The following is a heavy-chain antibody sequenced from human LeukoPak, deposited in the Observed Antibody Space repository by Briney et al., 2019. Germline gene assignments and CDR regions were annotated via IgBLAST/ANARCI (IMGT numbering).Heavy chain of an antibody. V-gene: IGHV3-9*01. CDR3: AKALEPYKYYYDSSGYYPRAFDI. Sequence: TGGSLRLSCAASGFTFDDYAMHWVRQAPGKGLEWVSGISWNSGSIGYADSVKGRFTISRDNAKNSLYLQMNSLRAEDTALYYCAKALEPYKYYYDSSGYYPRAFDIWGQGTMVTVSS. CDR1: GFTFDDYA. J-gene: IGHJ3*02. D-gene: IGHD3-22*01. CDR2: ISWNSGSI.